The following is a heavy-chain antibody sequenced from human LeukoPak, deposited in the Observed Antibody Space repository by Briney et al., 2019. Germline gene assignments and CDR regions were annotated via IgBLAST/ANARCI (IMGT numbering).Heavy chain of an antibody. J-gene: IGHJ4*02. V-gene: IGHV1-18*01. CDR3: ARDQKLWFGELIPFDY. CDR2: ISAYNGNT. D-gene: IGHD3-10*01. Sequence: ASVNVSCKASGYTVSSYGISWVRQAPGQGLEWMGWISAYNGNTNYAQKLQGRVTMTTDTSTSTAYMELRSLRSDDTAVYYCARDQKLWFGELIPFDYWGQGTLVTVSS. CDR1: GYTVSSYG.